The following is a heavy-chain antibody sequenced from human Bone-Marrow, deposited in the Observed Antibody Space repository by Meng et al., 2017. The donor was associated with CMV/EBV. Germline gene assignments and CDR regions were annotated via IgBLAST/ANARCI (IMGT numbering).Heavy chain of an antibody. Sequence: GESLKISCAASGFAFSSYAMHWVRQTPGRGLELVAVISYDGTDKYYGDSVKGRFTISRDNSKNTLYLQMNSLRAEDTAVYYCAKEPTIFGRVIPPYYFDSWGQGPLVTVSS. CDR2: ISYDGTDK. V-gene: IGHV3-30-3*01. CDR1: GFAFSSYA. CDR3: AKEPTIFGRVIPPYYFDS. J-gene: IGHJ4*02. D-gene: IGHD3/OR15-3a*01.